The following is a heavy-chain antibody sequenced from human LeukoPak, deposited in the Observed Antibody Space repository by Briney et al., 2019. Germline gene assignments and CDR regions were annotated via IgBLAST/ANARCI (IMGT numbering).Heavy chain of an antibody. D-gene: IGHD3-10*01. CDR3: AKDGGYDSGDSDY. V-gene: IGHV3-23*01. CDR1: GSTFSSYA. CDR2: ISGSGIAT. Sequence: PGGSLRLSCAASGSTFSSYAMSWVRQAPGEGLEWVSTISGSGIATYYADSLNGRFTMSRDNSKNTLYLQMNSLRAEDTAVYYCAKDGGYDSGDSDYWGQGTLVTVSS. J-gene: IGHJ4*02.